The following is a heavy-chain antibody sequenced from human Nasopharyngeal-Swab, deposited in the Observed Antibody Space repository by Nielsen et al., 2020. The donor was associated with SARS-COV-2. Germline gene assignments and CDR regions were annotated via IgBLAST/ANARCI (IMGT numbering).Heavy chain of an antibody. J-gene: IGHJ4*02. CDR1: GFTFSSYW. V-gene: IGHV3-74*01. Sequence: GVLKISCAASGFTFSSYWMHWVRQAPGKGLVWVSRINSDGSSTYYADSVKGRFTISRDNSKNTLYLQMNSLRAEDTAVYYCARSYYDSSGYYYVRDYWGQGTLVTVSS. CDR2: INSDGSST. D-gene: IGHD3-22*01. CDR3: ARSYYDSSGYYYVRDY.